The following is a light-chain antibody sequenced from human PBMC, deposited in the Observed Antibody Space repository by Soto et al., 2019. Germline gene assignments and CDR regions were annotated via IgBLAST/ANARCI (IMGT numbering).Light chain of an antibody. V-gene: IGKV1-39*01. CDR1: QNIAKY. J-gene: IGKJ4*01. Sequence: DIQMAQSPSSLSASVGDRVTITCRAGQNIAKYLNWYQQKPGKAPLLLIYETSKLEIGVPSRFAGSGSGTDFTLTISSLQPEDFASYYCHESYSKPPAFGGGTKVDIK. CDR2: ETS. CDR3: HESYSKPPA.